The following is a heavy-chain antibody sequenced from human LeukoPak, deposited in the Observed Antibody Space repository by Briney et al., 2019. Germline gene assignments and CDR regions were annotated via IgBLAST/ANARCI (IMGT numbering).Heavy chain of an antibody. CDR2: INSGNGNT. CDR3: GRDPYEVGGFEY. J-gene: IGHJ4*02. D-gene: IGHD1-26*01. CDR1: GYTFINYA. Sequence: ASVKLSCKTSGYTFINYAMQWVRQAPGQRLEWVGWINSGNGNTKYSQKLQGRVTITPDTSASTAYMELSSLTSEDTAAYYCGRDPYEVGGFEYWGQGTLVTVSS. V-gene: IGHV1-3*04.